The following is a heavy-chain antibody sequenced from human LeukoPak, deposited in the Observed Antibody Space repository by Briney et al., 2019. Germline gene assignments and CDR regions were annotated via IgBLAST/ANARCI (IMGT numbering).Heavy chain of an antibody. D-gene: IGHD2-2*01. J-gene: IGHJ6*02. CDR1: GGSISSGDYY. CDR3: ASFHIVVVPAAIRDYGMDV. CDR2: IYYSGST. V-gene: IGHV4-30-4*01. Sequence: SQTLSLTCTVSGGSISSGDYYWSWIRQPPGTGLEWLGYIYYSGSTYYNPSLKSRVTISVDTSKNQFSLKLSSVTAADTAVYYCASFHIVVVPAAIRDYGMDVWGQGTTVTVSS.